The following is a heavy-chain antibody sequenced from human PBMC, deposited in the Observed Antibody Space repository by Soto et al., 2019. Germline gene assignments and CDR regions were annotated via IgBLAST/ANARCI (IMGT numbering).Heavy chain of an antibody. CDR1: GFTFSSYS. CDR2: ISSSSSTI. V-gene: IGHV3-48*01. J-gene: IGHJ4*02. D-gene: IGHD5-12*01. CDR3: ASDPARRGYSGYAPWHY. Sequence: GGSLRLSCAASGFTFSSYSMNWVRQAPGKGLEWVSYISSSSSTIYYADSVKGRFTSSRDNAKNSLYLQMNSLRAEDTAVYYCASDPARRGYSGYAPWHYWGQGTLVTVSS.